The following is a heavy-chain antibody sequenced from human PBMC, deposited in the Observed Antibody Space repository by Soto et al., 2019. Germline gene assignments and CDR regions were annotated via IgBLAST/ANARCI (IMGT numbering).Heavy chain of an antibody. D-gene: IGHD5-12*01. Sequence: QVQLVQSGAEVRKPGASVTVSCRSSGDSFNDYYIHWVRQAPGQGFEWMGWINPNGGVTKYAQKFQGWVSMTRDTSIRTVYMQLSRLRSDDTAFYYCARDRGGATATLDYYYFYMDVWGTGTTVTVSS. CDR3: ARDRGGATATLDYYYFYMDV. V-gene: IGHV1-2*04. J-gene: IGHJ6*03. CDR2: INPNGGVT. CDR1: GDSFNDYY.